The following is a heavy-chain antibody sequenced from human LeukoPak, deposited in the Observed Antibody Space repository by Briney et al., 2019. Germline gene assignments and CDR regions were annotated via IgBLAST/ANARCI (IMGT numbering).Heavy chain of an antibody. CDR2: INPNSGGI. CDR1: GYTFTGYY. D-gene: IGHD4-17*01. Sequence: ASVKVSCKASGYTFTGYYMHWVRQAPGQGLEWMGWINPNSGGINYAQKFRGRVTMTRDTSISTAYMELSRLRSGDTAVYYCARGLGDYWGMNWGQGTTVTVSS. J-gene: IGHJ6*02. V-gene: IGHV1-2*02. CDR3: ARGLGDYWGMN.